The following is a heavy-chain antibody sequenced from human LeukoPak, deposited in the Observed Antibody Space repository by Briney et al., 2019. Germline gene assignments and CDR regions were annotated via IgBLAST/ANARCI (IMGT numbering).Heavy chain of an antibody. CDR2: VSAYNGNT. Sequence: GASVKVSCNASGYTFISYGISWVRQAPGQGHELMGWVSAYNGNTNYAQNLQGRVTITTVQSTSTAYMELRSLRSDDTAVYYCARAALYDYVWGSYRLDYWGQGTLVTVSS. J-gene: IGHJ4*02. CDR1: GYTFISYG. V-gene: IGHV1-18*01. D-gene: IGHD3-16*02. CDR3: ARAALYDYVWGSYRLDY.